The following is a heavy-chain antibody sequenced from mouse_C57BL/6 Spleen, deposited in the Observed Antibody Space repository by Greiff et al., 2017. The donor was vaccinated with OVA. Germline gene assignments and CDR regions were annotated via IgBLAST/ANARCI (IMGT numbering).Heavy chain of an antibody. CDR2: ISSGGDYI. V-gene: IGHV5-9-1*02. D-gene: IGHD2-12*01. CDR1: GFTFSSYA. CDR3: PREGGIVYFDY. J-gene: IGHJ2*01. Sequence: EVNVVESGEGLVKPGGSLKLSCAASGFTFSSYAMSWVRQTPEKRLEWVAYISSGGDYIYYADTVKGRFTISRDNARNTLYLQMSSLKSEDTAMYYCPREGGIVYFDYWGQGTTLTVSS.